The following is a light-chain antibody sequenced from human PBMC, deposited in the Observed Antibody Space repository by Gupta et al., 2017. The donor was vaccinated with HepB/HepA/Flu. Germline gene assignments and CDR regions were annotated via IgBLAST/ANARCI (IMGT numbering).Light chain of an antibody. CDR1: QNIRRW. CDR3: QQYYSYCTWT. J-gene: IGKJ1*01. Sequence: DIQMTPSPSTMSASVGDRVTINFRSRQNIRRWAWEQQKPGKAPKLLIYRGSSLESGVPSRFSGSGSGTDFTLTISSLQPDDFATYYCQQYYSYCTWTFGQGTKVEIK. V-gene: IGKV1-5*03. CDR2: RGS.